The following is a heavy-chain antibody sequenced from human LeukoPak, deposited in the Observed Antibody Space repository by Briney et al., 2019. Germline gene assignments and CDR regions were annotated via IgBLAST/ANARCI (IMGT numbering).Heavy chain of an antibody. D-gene: IGHD3-16*01. CDR2: IDTDTDNI. V-gene: IGHV3-21*01. CDR3: AKVRWGSDNALDS. J-gene: IGHJ4*02. CDR1: GFTFSSYS. Sequence: GGSLRLSCAASGFTFSSYSMNWVRQAPGKGLEWVSYIDTDTDNIYYADSVQGRFTISRDNAKNSLYLQMNSLRAEDTAVYYCAKVRWGSDNALDSWGQGTLVTGSS.